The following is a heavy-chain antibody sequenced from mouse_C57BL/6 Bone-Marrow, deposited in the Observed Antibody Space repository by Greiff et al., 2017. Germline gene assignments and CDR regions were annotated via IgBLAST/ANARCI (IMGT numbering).Heavy chain of an antibody. Sequence: QVQLQQSGAELVKPGASVKISCKASGYAFSSYWMNWVKQRPGKGLEWIGQIYPGDGDTSYNGKFKGKATLTADKSSSTAYMQLSSLTSEDSAVYFCARGDYNGSSPEYWGQGTPLTLSS. CDR2: IYPGDGDT. CDR1: GYAFSSYW. D-gene: IGHD1-1*01. CDR3: ARGDYNGSSPEY. J-gene: IGHJ2*01. V-gene: IGHV1-80*01.